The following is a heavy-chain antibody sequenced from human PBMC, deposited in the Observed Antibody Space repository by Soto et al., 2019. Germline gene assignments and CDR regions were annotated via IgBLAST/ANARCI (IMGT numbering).Heavy chain of an antibody. Sequence: QVQLQESGPGLVKPSETLSLTCTVSGDSISGNYWSWIRQPPGKRLEWIGYMYYTGSTNYNPSLKSRATISVDTSKNQFSLRLNSVTAADTAVYYRARYKRLIVDYWGRGTLVTVSS. V-gene: IGHV4-59*08. D-gene: IGHD3-22*01. J-gene: IGHJ4*02. CDR3: ARYKRLIVDY. CDR1: GDSISGNY. CDR2: MYYTGST.